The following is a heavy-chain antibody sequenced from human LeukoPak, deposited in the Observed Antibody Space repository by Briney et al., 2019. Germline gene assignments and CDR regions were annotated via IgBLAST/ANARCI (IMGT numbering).Heavy chain of an antibody. V-gene: IGHV4-34*01. CDR2: INHSGST. Sequence: SETPSLTCAVYGGSFSGYFWSWIRQPPGKGLEWIGEINHSGSTNYNPSLKSRVTISVDTSKIQFSLKLSSVTAADTAVYYCARGQSSGWPYYFDYWGQGTLVTVSS. J-gene: IGHJ4*02. CDR1: GGSFSGYF. D-gene: IGHD6-19*01. CDR3: ARGQSSGWPYYFDY.